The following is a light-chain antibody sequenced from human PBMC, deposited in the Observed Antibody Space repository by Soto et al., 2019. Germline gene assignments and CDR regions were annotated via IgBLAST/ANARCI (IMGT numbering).Light chain of an antibody. CDR1: SSDVGGHNY. V-gene: IGLV2-8*01. CDR2: QVT. CDR3: SSYAASNNFYFV. Sequence: QSALTQPPSASGSPGQSVTISCTGTSSDVGGHNYVSWYQQSPGRAPKLMIYQVTQRPSGVPDRFSGSKSGNTASLTVSGLQAEDEADYYCSSYAASNNFYFVFGGGTKLTVL. J-gene: IGLJ3*02.